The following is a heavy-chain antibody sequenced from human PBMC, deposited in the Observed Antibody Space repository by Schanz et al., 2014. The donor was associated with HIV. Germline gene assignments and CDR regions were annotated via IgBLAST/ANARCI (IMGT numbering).Heavy chain of an antibody. J-gene: IGHJ4*02. D-gene: IGHD3-10*01. CDR3: AREVLRGVLKS. CDR1: GFTLSRFG. CDR2: ISTSGSTI. Sequence: EVQMVESGGGLVQPGGSLRLSCAASGFTLSRFGIHWVRQAPGKRLEWVSYISTSGSTIYYADSVKGRFTVSRDNAENSLYLQMDSLSDEDGAIYYCAREVLRGVLKSWGQGTLVTVSS. V-gene: IGHV3-48*02.